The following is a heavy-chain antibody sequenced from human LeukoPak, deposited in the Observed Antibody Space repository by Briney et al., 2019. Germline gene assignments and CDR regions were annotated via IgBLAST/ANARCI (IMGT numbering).Heavy chain of an antibody. Sequence: GGSLRLSCAASGFTFSSYAMSWVRQAPGKGLEWVSGLSGRGGITYYADSVKGRFTISRDNSKNTLYLQMNSLRAEDTAIYYCAKDLCSSPSCCQAGGDGMDVWGQGTTVTVSS. J-gene: IGHJ6*02. D-gene: IGHD2-2*01. CDR2: LSGRGGIT. V-gene: IGHV3-23*01. CDR3: AKDLCSSPSCCQAGGDGMDV. CDR1: GFTFSSYA.